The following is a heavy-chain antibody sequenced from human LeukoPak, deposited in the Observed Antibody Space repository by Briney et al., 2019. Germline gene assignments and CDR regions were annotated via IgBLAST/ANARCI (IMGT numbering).Heavy chain of an antibody. CDR3: TRAEGSGSYYNVGWFDP. CDR2: IRSKAYGGTT. CDR1: GFTFGDDA. Sequence: GGSLRLSCTASGFTFGDDAMSWVRQAPGKGLEWVGFIRSKAYGGTTEYSVSVKGRFTISRDDSKSIAYLQMNSLKTEDTAVYYCTRAEGSGSYYNVGWFDPWGQGTLVTVSS. J-gene: IGHJ5*02. D-gene: IGHD3-10*01. V-gene: IGHV3-49*04.